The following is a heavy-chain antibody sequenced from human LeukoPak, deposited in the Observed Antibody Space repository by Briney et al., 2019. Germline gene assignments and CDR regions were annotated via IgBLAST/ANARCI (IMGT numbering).Heavy chain of an antibody. Sequence: SETLSLTCAVSGGSISSSNWWSWVRQPPGKGLEWIGEIYHSGSTNYNPSLKSRVTISVDTSKNQFSLKLSSVTAADTAVYYCARGICSGGSCYSGRNYYFDYWGQGTLVTVSS. V-gene: IGHV4-4*02. CDR1: GGSISSSNW. J-gene: IGHJ4*02. CDR3: ARGICSGGSCYSGRNYYFDY. CDR2: IYHSGST. D-gene: IGHD2-15*01.